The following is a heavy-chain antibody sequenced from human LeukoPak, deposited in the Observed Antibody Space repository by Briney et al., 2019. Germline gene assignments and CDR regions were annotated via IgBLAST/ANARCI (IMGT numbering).Heavy chain of an antibody. Sequence: GGSLRLSCAASGFTFSDYYMSWIRQAPGKGLEWIAYISIGGNTIQYADSVKGRFTISRDDAKNSLFLQMNSLRAEDTAIYYCVRDLELGYWGQGTLVTVSS. CDR3: VRDLELGY. CDR2: ISIGGNTI. J-gene: IGHJ4*02. CDR1: GFTFSDYY. D-gene: IGHD1-26*01. V-gene: IGHV3-11*01.